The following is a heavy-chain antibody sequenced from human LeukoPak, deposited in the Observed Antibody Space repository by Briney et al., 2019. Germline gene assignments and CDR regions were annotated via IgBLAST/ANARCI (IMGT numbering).Heavy chain of an antibody. V-gene: IGHV4-38-2*02. CDR1: GYSISSGYY. D-gene: IGHD6-19*01. CDR2: IYHSGST. Sequence: SETLSLTCTVSGYSISSGYYWGWIRQPPGKGLEWIGRIYHSGSTYYNPSLKSRVTISVDTSKNQFSLKLSSVTAADTAVYYCARDSPGKQWLVFKEISGNFDYWGQGTLVTVSS. CDR3: ARDSPGKQWLVFKEISGNFDY. J-gene: IGHJ4*02.